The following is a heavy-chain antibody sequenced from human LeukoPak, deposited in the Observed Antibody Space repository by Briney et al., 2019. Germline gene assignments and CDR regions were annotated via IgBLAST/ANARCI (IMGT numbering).Heavy chain of an antibody. D-gene: IGHD1-20*01. V-gene: IGHV3-49*04. CDR3: TRQNYNWNGRHDY. CDR1: GFTFGDYA. J-gene: IGHJ4*02. Sequence: GGSLRLSCTASGFTFGDYAMSWVRQAPGKGLEWVGFIRSKAYGGTTGYAASVKGRFTISRDDSKSIAYLQMNSLKTEDTAVYYCTRQNYNWNGRHDYWGQGTLVTVSS. CDR2: IRSKAYGGTT.